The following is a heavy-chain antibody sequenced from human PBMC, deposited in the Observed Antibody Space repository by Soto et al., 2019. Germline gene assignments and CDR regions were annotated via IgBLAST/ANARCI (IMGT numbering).Heavy chain of an antibody. CDR1: GYIFTGYY. CDR3: ARDNVDAHFDY. Sequence: QVQLVQSGAEVKKPGASVKVSCKASGYIFTGYYIYWVRQAPGQRLEWMGWISPNNDATKYAQRFQGRVTLTRDTSITTVYMELSTLTSDDTAVYYCARDNVDAHFDYWGQRTLVTVSS. CDR2: ISPNNDAT. D-gene: IGHD3-10*02. V-gene: IGHV1-2*02. J-gene: IGHJ4*02.